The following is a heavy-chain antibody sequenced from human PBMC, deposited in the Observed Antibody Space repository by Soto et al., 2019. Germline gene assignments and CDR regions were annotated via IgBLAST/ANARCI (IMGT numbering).Heavy chain of an antibody. CDR3: ARRFAIGYSYGYFYYYGMDV. CDR1: GGSFSGYY. CDR2: INHSGST. Sequence: LSLTCAVYGGSFSGYYWSWIRQPPGKGLEWIGEINHSGSTNYNPSLKSRVTISVDTSKNQFSLKLSSVTAADTAVYYCARRFAIGYSYGYFYYYGMDVWGQGTTVTVSS. V-gene: IGHV4-34*01. D-gene: IGHD5-18*01. J-gene: IGHJ6*02.